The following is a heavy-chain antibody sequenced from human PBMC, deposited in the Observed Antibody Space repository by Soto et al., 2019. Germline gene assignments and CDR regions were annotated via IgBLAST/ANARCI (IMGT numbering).Heavy chain of an antibody. Sequence: SETLSLTCTVSGGSVSSSSYYWGWVRQPPGKGLEWIGSVYYSGSTYYNPSLESRVTISVDKSKNQFSLKLMSLSAADTAVYYCGRLVRLATISYYFDFWGKGALVTVSS. CDR2: VYYSGST. J-gene: IGHJ4*02. D-gene: IGHD2-21*01. CDR1: GGSVSSSSYY. CDR3: GRLVRLATISYYFDF. V-gene: IGHV4-39*01.